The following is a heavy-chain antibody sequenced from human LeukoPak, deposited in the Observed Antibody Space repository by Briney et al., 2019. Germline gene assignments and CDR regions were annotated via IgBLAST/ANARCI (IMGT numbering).Heavy chain of an antibody. CDR3: ARDRFTMIAD. V-gene: IGHV3-11*06. D-gene: IGHD3-22*01. J-gene: IGHJ4*02. Sequence: GGSLRLSCAASGFSFSDYYMTWIRQAPGKGLEWVSSISSSSSYIYYADSVKGRFTISRDNAKNSLYLQMNSLRAEDTAVYYCARDRFTMIADWGQGTLVTVSS. CDR1: GFSFSDYY. CDR2: ISSSSSYI.